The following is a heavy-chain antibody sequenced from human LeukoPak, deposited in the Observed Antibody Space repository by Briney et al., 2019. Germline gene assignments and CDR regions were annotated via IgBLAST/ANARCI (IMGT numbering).Heavy chain of an antibody. CDR1: GGTFSSYA. CDR2: IIPILGIA. J-gene: IGHJ4*02. Sequence: SVRVSCKASGGTFSSYAISWVRQAPGQGLEWMGRIIPILGIANYAQKFQGRVTITADKSTSTAYMELSSLRSEDTAVYYCARDPIQPWLPAPIFDYWGQGTLVTVSS. D-gene: IGHD5-18*01. CDR3: ARDPIQPWLPAPIFDY. V-gene: IGHV1-69*04.